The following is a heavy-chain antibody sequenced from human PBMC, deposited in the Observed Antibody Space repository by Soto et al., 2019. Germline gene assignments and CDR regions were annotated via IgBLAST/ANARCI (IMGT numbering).Heavy chain of an antibody. D-gene: IGHD1-7*01. Sequence: GGSLRLSCAASGLTFSGYWMHWVRQAPGKGLVWVSRINSDGSSTNYADYVEGRFTISRDNAKNTLYLQMNSLRAEDTALYYCARGVKNVYGDSALELLCIACVTTVRVHPSHPLKPLSSGLSHPVDI. V-gene: IGHV3-74*01. J-gene: IGHJ3*02. CDR1: GLTFSGYW. CDR2: INSDGSST. CDR3: ARGVKNVYGDSALELLCIACVTTVRVHPSHPLKPLSSGLSHPVDI.